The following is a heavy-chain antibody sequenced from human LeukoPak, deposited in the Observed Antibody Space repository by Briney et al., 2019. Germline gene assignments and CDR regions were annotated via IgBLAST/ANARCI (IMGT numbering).Heavy chain of an antibody. D-gene: IGHD3-22*01. J-gene: IGHJ4*02. Sequence: GESLKISCKGSGYSFTSYWIGGVRQMPGKGLEWMGIIYPGDSDTRYSPSFQGQVTISADKSISTSYLQWSSLKASDTAMYYCAALQYSYDSSGYYEDYWGQGTLVTVSS. CDR1: GYSFTSYW. CDR3: AALQYSYDSSGYYEDY. V-gene: IGHV5-51*01. CDR2: IYPGDSDT.